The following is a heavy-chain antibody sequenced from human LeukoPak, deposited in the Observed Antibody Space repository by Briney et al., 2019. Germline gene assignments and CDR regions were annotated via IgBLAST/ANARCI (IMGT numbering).Heavy chain of an antibody. D-gene: IGHD3-22*01. CDR2: ISWNSGSI. J-gene: IGHJ4*02. CDR3: AKAPGYAYDSSGTYFDY. Sequence: GGSLRLSCAASGFTFDDYAMYWVRQAPGKGLEWVSGISWNSGSIGYADSVKGRFTISRDNAKNSLYLQMNSLRAEDMALYYCAKAPGYAYDSSGTYFDYWGQGTLVTVSS. CDR1: GFTFDDYA. V-gene: IGHV3-9*03.